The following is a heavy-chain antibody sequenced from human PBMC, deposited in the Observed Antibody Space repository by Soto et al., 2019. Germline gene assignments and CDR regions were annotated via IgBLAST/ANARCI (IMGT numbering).Heavy chain of an antibody. CDR2: ISAYNGNT. CDR3: AREGPAPYYYYGMDV. Sequence: QVQLVQSGGEVKKPGASVKVSCKTSGYSFTTYGISWVRQAPGQGLEWVGWISAYNGNTNYAQKIQGRVTMTTDPPTSTAYMELRSLRSDDTAVYYCAREGPAPYYYYGMDVWGQGSTVTVSS. CDR1: GYSFTTYG. J-gene: IGHJ6*02. V-gene: IGHV1-18*01.